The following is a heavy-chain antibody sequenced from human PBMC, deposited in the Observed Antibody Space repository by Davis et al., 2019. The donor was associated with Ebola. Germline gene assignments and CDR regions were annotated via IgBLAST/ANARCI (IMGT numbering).Heavy chain of an antibody. CDR3: ARGSRIFGVVTPIDY. J-gene: IGHJ4*02. D-gene: IGHD3-3*01. V-gene: IGHV4-30-4*08. Sequence: LRLSCAVYGGSFSGYFWRWVRQPPGKGLEWIGYIYYSGSTYYNPSLKSRVTISVDTSKNQFSLKLSSVTAADTAVYYCARGSRIFGVVTPIDYWGQGTLVTVSS. CDR2: IYYSGST. CDR1: GGSFSGYF.